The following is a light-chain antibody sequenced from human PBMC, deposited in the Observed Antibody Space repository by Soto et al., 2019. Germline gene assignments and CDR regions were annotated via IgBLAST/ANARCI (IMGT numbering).Light chain of an antibody. CDR3: AAWDDSLSGPSVV. V-gene: IGLV1-47*02. J-gene: IGLJ2*01. Sequence: QLVLTQPPSASGTPGQRVTISCSGSSSNIGSNYVYWYQQLPGTAPKLLIYSNNQRPSGVPDRFSGSKSGTSASLAISGLRSEDEADYYCAAWDDSLSGPSVVFGGGTKVTVL. CDR2: SNN. CDR1: SSNIGSNY.